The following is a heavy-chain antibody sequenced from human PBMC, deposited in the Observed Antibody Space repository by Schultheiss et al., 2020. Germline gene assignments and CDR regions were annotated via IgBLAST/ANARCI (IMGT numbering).Heavy chain of an antibody. V-gene: IGHV4-59*01. CDR1: GGSISSYY. CDR2: IYYSGST. CDR3: ARDGPARYDILTGYYRAKSMDV. J-gene: IGHJ6*01. Sequence: SQTLSLTCTVSGGSISSYYWSWIRQPPGKGLEWIGYIYYSGSTNYNPSLKSRVTISVDTSKNQFSLKLSSVTAADTAVYYCARDGPARYDILTGYYRAKSMDVWGKGPRSPSPQ. D-gene: IGHD3-9*01.